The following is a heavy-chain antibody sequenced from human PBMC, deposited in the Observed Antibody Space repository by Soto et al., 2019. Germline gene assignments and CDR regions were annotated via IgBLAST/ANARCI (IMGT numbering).Heavy chain of an antibody. CDR2: INHSGST. J-gene: IGHJ5*02. D-gene: IGHD2-15*01. CDR1: GGSFSGYY. Sequence: QVQLQQWGAGLLKPSETLSLTCAVYGGSFSGYYWSWIRQPPGKGLEWIGEINHSGSTNYNTSLKSRVTKSVDTSKNQFSLKRSSVPAADAAVYYCARGLGGHIVVVVAATGRTFDPWGQGTLVTVSS. V-gene: IGHV4-34*01. CDR3: ARGLGGHIVVVVAATGRTFDP.